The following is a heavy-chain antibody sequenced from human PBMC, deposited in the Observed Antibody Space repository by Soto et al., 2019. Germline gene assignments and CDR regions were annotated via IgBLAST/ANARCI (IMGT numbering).Heavy chain of an antibody. CDR3: ARLEGDSSAASLSVFDI. J-gene: IGHJ3*02. V-gene: IGHV5-51*01. D-gene: IGHD3-22*01. CDR1: GYSFTSYW. CDR2: IYPGDSDT. Sequence: GESLKISCKGSGYSFTSYWIGWVRQMPGKGLEWMGIIYPGDSDTRYSPSFQGQVTISAHKSISTAYLQWSSLKASDTAMYYCARLEGDSSAASLSVFDIWGQGTMVTVSS.